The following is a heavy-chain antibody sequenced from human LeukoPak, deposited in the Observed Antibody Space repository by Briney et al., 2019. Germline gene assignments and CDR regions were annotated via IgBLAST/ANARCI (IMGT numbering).Heavy chain of an antibody. CDR3: ARAAMYDSSWLDP. CDR2: INPNSGNT. V-gene: IGHV1-8*03. D-gene: IGHD3-22*01. Sequence: ASVKVSCKASGYTFTSYDINWVRQATGQGLEWMGWINPNSGNTGYAQKFQGRVTITRNASISTVYMEMSSLRFEDTAVYYCARAAMYDSSWLDPWGQGTLVTVSS. J-gene: IGHJ5*02. CDR1: GYTFTSYD.